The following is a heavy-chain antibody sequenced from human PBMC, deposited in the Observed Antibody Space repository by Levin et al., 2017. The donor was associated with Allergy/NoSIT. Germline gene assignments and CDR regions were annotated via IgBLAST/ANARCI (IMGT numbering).Heavy chain of an antibody. Sequence: KISCKASGGTFSSYAISWVRQAPGQGLEWMGGIIPIFGTANYAQKFQGRVTITADESTSTAYMELSSLRSEDTAVYYCARRNWNDAENYYYYGMDVWGQGTTVTVSS. D-gene: IGHD1-1*01. CDR2: IIPIFGTA. CDR1: GGTFSSYA. J-gene: IGHJ6*02. V-gene: IGHV1-69*01. CDR3: ARRNWNDAENYYYYGMDV.